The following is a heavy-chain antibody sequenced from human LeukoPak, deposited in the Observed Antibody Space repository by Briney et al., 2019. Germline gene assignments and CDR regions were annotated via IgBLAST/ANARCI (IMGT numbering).Heavy chain of an antibody. CDR1: GYSFTNYW. D-gene: IGHD3-22*01. J-gene: IGHJ4*02. V-gene: IGHV5-51*01. Sequence: THGESLKISCKGSGYSFTNYWIGWVRQMPGKGLEWMGIIYPGDSDTRYSPSFQGHVTISADKSISTAYLQWSSLKASDTAMYYCARTYYYDSSAYYPQFAYWGPGTLVTVSS. CDR2: IYPGDSDT. CDR3: ARTYYYDSSAYYPQFAY.